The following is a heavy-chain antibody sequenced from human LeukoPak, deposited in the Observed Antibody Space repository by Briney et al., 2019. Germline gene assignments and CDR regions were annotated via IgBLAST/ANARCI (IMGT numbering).Heavy chain of an antibody. CDR1: GGTFSSYA. D-gene: IGHD5-24*01. V-gene: IGHV1-69*04. CDR2: IIPILGIA. J-gene: IGHJ4*02. CDR3: ARSYHLLGMAKEIDY. Sequence: ASVKVSCKASGGTFSSYAISWVRQAPGQGLEWMGRIIPILGIANYAQKFQGRVTITADKSTSTAYMELSSLRSEDTAVYYCARSYHLLGMAKEIDYWGQGTLVTVSS.